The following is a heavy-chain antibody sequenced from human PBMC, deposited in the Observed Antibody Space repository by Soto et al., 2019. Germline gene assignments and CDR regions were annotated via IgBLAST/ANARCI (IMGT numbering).Heavy chain of an antibody. D-gene: IGHD2-15*01. J-gene: IGHJ4*02. CDR1: GFTFSSYG. Sequence: GGSLRLSCAASGFTFSSYGMHWVRQAPGKGLEWVTVIWYDGSNKYYADSVKGRFTISRDNSKNTLYLQMNSLRAEDTAVYYCARDSSCSGGSCYWFDYWGQGTRVTVPQ. CDR2: IWYDGSNK. V-gene: IGHV3-33*01. CDR3: ARDSSCSGGSCYWFDY.